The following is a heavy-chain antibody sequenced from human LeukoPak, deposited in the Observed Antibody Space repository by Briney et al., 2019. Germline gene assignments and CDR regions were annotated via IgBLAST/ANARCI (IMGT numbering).Heavy chain of an antibody. J-gene: IGHJ3*02. CDR2: ISGYNGNT. V-gene: IGHV1-18*01. CDR1: GYTFTNYG. Sequence: ASVKVSFKASGYTFTNYGISWVRQAPGQGFEWMGWISGYNGNTNYAQNLQGRVTMTTDTSTSTAYMELRSLRSDDTAVYYCARASVYYSDIWGQGTMVTVSS. D-gene: IGHD2/OR15-2a*01. CDR3: ARASVYYSDI.